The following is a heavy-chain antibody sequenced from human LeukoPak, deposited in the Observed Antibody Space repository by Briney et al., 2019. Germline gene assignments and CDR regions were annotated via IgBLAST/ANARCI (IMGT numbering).Heavy chain of an antibody. D-gene: IGHD6-19*01. J-gene: IGHJ4*02. CDR3: ARVTEKQYLPFDS. CDR1: GDTFSSNSVA. Sequence: PSQTLSLTCATSGDTFSSNSVAWNWMRQCPSIGLEGLVKTYCRSRWYNEYALSVKSRITINPDTSKNQFSLQLNSVTPEDTDVYYCARVTEKQYLPFDSWGQGPLVTVSS. CDR2: TYCRSRWYN. V-gene: IGHV6-1*01.